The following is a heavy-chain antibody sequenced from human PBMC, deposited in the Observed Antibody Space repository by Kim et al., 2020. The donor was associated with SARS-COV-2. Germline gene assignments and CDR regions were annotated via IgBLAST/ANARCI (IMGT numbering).Heavy chain of an antibody. CDR2: ISSNGGST. Sequence: GGSLRLSCSASGFTFSSYAMHWVRQAPGKGLEYVSAISSNGGSTYYADSVKGRFTISRDNSKNTLYLQMSSLRAEDTAVYYCVKGWNYGLGAFDIWGQGTMVTVSS. J-gene: IGHJ3*02. CDR1: GFTFSSYA. CDR3: VKGWNYGLGAFDI. V-gene: IGHV3-64D*06. D-gene: IGHD1-7*01.